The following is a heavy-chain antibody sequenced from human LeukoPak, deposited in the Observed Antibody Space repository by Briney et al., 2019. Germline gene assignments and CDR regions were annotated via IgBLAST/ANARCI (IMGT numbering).Heavy chain of an antibody. D-gene: IGHD4-11*01. Sequence: GGSLRLPCAASGFTFSSSTMSWVRQAPGKGLEWVSAISGSGGSTYYADSVKGRFTISRDNSKNTLYLQMNSLRAEDTAVYYCAKEMRYSNYDLWGQGTLVTVSS. CDR1: GFTFSSST. V-gene: IGHV3-23*01. CDR2: ISGSGGST. CDR3: AKEMRYSNYDL. J-gene: IGHJ4*02.